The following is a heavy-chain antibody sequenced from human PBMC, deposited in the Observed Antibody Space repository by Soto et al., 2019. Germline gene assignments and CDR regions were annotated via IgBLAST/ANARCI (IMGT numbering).Heavy chain of an antibody. J-gene: IGHJ4*02. Sequence: EVQLLESGGGLVQPGGSLRLSCAASGFTFSSYAMSWVRQAPGKGLEWVSAISGSGGSTYYADSVKGRFTISRDNSKITLYLQMNSLRAEDTAVYYCARPKTYYYGSGSYGYWGQGTLVTVSS. CDR3: ARPKTYYYGSGSYGY. D-gene: IGHD3-10*01. CDR2: ISGSGGST. CDR1: GFTFSSYA. V-gene: IGHV3-23*01.